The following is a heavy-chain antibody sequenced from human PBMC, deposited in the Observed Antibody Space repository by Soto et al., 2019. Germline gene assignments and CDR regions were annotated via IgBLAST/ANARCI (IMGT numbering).Heavy chain of an antibody. V-gene: IGHV1-69*04. Sequence: QVQLVHSGAEVKKPGSSVKVSCKASGGTFSSYTISWVRQAPGQGLEWMGRIIPILGIANYAQKFQGRVTITADKSTSTAYMELSSLRSEDTAVYYCARDSGTYYGSGSYYAYWGQGTLVTVSS. D-gene: IGHD3-10*01. CDR3: ARDSGTYYGSGSYYAY. J-gene: IGHJ4*02. CDR2: IIPILGIA. CDR1: GGTFSSYT.